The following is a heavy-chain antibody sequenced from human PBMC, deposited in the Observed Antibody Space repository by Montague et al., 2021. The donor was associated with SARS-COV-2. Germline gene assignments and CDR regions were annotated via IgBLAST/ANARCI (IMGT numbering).Heavy chain of an antibody. V-gene: IGHV6-1*01. CDR2: RPEWNN. J-gene: IGHJ4*02. CDR3: ARTSASSDY. Sequence: RPEWNNDYAVSVKSRITINPDTSKNQISLQLNSVTPEDTAVYYCARTSASSDYWGQGTLVTVSS. D-gene: IGHD1-26*01.